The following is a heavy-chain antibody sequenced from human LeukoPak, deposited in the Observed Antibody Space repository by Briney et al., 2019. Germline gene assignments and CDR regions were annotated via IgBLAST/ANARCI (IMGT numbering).Heavy chain of an antibody. CDR3: AKDFARYYYDSSGYYDPRGDYYYGMDV. CDR1: GFTFSSYG. J-gene: IGHJ6*02. D-gene: IGHD3-22*01. Sequence: GGSLRLSCATSGFTFSSYGMHWVRQAPGKGLEWVAVISYDGSNKYYADSVKGRFTISRDNAKNSLYLQMNSLRAEDTALYYCAKDFARYYYDSSGYYDPRGDYYYGMDVWGQGTTVTVSS. V-gene: IGHV3-30*18. CDR2: ISYDGSNK.